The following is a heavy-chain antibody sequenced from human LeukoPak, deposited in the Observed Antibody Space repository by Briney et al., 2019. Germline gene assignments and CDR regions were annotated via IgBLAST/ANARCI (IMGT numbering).Heavy chain of an antibody. CDR1: GFTFSHYW. CDR3: VRDGGVSGYDLLDY. CDR2: INQDGSEE. Sequence: GGSLRLSCAASGFTFSHYWMTWVRQAPGKGLEWVAQINQDGSEEYYMDSVKARFTISRDNAKNSVFLQMNSLRAEDTAVYYCVRDGGVSGYDLLDYWGQGTLVTVPS. D-gene: IGHD5-12*01. V-gene: IGHV3-7*01. J-gene: IGHJ4*02.